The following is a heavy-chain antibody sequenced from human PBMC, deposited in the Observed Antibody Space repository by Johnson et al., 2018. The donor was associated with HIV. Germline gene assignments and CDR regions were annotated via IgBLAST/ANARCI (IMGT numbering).Heavy chain of an antibody. CDR3: AKDMEDSSVYYGAFDI. J-gene: IGHJ3*02. D-gene: IGHD3-22*01. V-gene: IGHV3-43*01. CDR1: GFTCDDYT. CDR2: ICWDGGST. Sequence: QVVESGGVVVQPGGSLRLSCAASGFTCDDYTMHWVRQAPGKGLEWVSLICWDGGSTYYADSVKGRFTISRDNSKNSLYLQMNSLITEYTALYYCAKDMEDSSVYYGAFDIWGQGTMVTVSS.